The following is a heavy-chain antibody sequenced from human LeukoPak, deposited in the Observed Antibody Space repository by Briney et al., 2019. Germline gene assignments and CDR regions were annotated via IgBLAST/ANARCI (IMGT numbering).Heavy chain of an antibody. J-gene: IGHJ4*02. CDR3: ARSYLYCVGGNCYSDY. V-gene: IGHV3-21*01. D-gene: IGHD2-15*01. Sequence: GGSLRLSCAASGFTFSNYSMKWVRQAPGKGLEWVSSISSSSGYIYYTDSVRGRFTISRDNAKKSLYLQMNSLRAEDTAVYYCARSYLYCVGGNCYSDYWGQGTLVTVSS. CDR2: ISSSSGYI. CDR1: GFTFSNYS.